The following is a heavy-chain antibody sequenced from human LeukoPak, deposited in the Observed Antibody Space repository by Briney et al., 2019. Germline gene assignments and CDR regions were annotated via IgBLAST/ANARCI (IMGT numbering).Heavy chain of an antibody. CDR3: ARADRLHGGPYLIGP. J-gene: IGHJ5*02. D-gene: IGHD2-21*01. Sequence: ASVKVSCKTSGYSFTDYYMHWVRQAPGQGLEWMGWINPNSGGTSSAQKFQGRVTMTRDTSISTVYMEVSWLTTDDTAIYYCARADRLHGGPYLIGPWGQGTLVTVSS. CDR2: INPNSGGT. CDR1: GYSFTDYY. V-gene: IGHV1-2*02.